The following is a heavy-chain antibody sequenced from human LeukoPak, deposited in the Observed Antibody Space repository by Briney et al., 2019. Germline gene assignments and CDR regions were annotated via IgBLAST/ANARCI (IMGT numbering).Heavy chain of an antibody. J-gene: IGHJ4*02. CDR2: IWYDGSNK. CDR1: GFTFSSYG. Sequence: GGSLRLSCAASGFTFSSYGMHWVRQAPGKGLEWVAVIWYDGSNKYYADSVKGRFTISRDNSKNTLYLQMNSLRAEDTAVYCCAKSYSSGWYGPDYWGQGTLVTVSS. CDR3: AKSYSSGWYGPDY. D-gene: IGHD6-19*01. V-gene: IGHV3-33*06.